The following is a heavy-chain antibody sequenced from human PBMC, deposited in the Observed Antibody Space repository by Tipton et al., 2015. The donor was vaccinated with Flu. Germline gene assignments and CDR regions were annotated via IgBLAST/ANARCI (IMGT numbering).Heavy chain of an antibody. Sequence: TLSLTCAVYGGSFSGYYWSWVRQPPGEGLEWIGEINHSGIINYNPSVKSRVTISVDTSKNQLSLKLTSVTAADTAVYYCARARAPYYYYAMDVWGQGATVTVS. CDR2: INHSGII. D-gene: IGHD3-10*01. CDR3: ARARAPYYYYAMDV. CDR1: GGSFSGYY. V-gene: IGHV4-34*01. J-gene: IGHJ6*02.